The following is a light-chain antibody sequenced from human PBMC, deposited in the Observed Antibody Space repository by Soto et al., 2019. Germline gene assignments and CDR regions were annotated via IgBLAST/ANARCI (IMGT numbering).Light chain of an antibody. CDR2: FSH. CDR1: TSNIATNS. V-gene: IGLV1-44*01. Sequence: QAVLTQPPSASGTPGQTVTISCSGGTSNIATNSIAWYQHLPGTAPKLLIYFSHQRPLGVPDRFSGSKSGTSGSLVISGLQAEDEGDYYCQSYDSTLSARYVFGTGTKVTVL. J-gene: IGLJ1*01. CDR3: QSYDSTLSARYV.